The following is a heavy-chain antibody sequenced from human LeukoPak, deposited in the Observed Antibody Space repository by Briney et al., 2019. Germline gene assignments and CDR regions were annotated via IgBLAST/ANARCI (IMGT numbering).Heavy chain of an antibody. V-gene: IGHV4-39*07. Sequence: SETLSLTCTVSGGSFSSGSYYWGWIRQPPGKGLEWIGSIYYSGSTYYNPSLKSRVTISVDTSKNQFSLKLSSVTAADTAVYYCARQGQLRYFDWLSESNYYYMDVWGKGTTVTISS. CDR3: ARQGQLRYFDWLSESNYYYMDV. CDR1: GGSFSSGSYY. CDR2: IYYSGST. D-gene: IGHD3-9*01. J-gene: IGHJ6*03.